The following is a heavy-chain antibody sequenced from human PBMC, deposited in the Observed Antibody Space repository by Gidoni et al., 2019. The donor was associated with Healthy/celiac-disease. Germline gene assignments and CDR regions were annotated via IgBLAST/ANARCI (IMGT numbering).Heavy chain of an antibody. D-gene: IGHD4-17*01. CDR2: IYYSGST. Sequence: QLQLQESGPGLVKPSETLSLTCTVSGGSISSRSYYLGWIRQPPGKGLEWIGSIYYSGSTYYNPSLKSRVTISVDTSKNQFSLKLSSVTAADTAVYYCARAVGMEQDYGDYSYNWFDPWGQGTLVTVSS. CDR1: GGSISSRSYY. J-gene: IGHJ5*02. V-gene: IGHV4-39*01. CDR3: ARAVGMEQDYGDYSYNWFDP.